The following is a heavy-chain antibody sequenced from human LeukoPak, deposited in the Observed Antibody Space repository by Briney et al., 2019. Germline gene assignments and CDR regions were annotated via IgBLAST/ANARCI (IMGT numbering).Heavy chain of an antibody. J-gene: IGHJ6*02. CDR2: ISWDCYNI. Sequence: GRSLRLSCAASGFTYDDYAMFWVRQAPGKGLEWVSGISWDCYNIGYAASVKGRFTISRDNAKNSLYLQMNSLRPEDTASYYCARGNRDSSGFYFYYGMDVWGQGTTVTVSS. D-gene: IGHD3-22*01. CDR3: ARGNRDSSGFYFYYGMDV. V-gene: IGHV3-9*01. CDR1: GFTYDDYA.